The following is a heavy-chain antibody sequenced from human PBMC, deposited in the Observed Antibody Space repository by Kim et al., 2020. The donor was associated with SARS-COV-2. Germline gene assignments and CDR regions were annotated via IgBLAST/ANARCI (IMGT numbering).Heavy chain of an antibody. CDR2: IYYRGIT. J-gene: IGHJ2*01. CDR3: ARGFDL. Sequence: IYYRGITTHTPPLKSRVTISVDTPKNQCALKLGSVTAADTAVYYCARGFDLWGRGTLVTVSS. V-gene: IGHV4-59*09.